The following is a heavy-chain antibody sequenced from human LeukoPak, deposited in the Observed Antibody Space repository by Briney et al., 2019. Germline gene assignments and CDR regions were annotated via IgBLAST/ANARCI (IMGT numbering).Heavy chain of an antibody. D-gene: IGHD5-18*01. CDR1: GGSISSGSYY. V-gene: IGHV4-61*02. CDR3: ARGAWIQLWSFDY. CDR2: IYTSGST. J-gene: IGHJ4*02. Sequence: SETLSLTCTVSGGSISSGSYYWSWIRQPAGKGLEWIGRIYTSGSTNYNPSLKSRVTISADTSKNQFSLKLSSVTAADTAVYYCARGAWIQLWSFDYWGQGTLVTVSS.